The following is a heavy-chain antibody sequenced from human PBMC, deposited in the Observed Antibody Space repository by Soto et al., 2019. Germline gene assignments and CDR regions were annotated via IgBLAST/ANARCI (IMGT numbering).Heavy chain of an antibody. CDR3: ARDPASAGYWGH. CDR1: GFTFSSYA. CDR2: ISYDGSNK. J-gene: IGHJ4*02. D-gene: IGHD7-27*01. V-gene: IGHV3-30-3*01. Sequence: QVQLVESGGGVVQPGRSLRLSCAASGFTFSSYAMHWVRQAPGKGLEWVAVISYDGSNKYYADSVKGRFTISRDNSKNTLYLQMNSLRAEDTAVYYCARDPASAGYWGHWGQGTLVTVSS.